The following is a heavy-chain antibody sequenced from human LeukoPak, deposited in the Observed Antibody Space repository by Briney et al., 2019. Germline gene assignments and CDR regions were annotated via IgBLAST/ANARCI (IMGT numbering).Heavy chain of an antibody. D-gene: IGHD2-2*01. Sequence: GRSLRLSSAVSVFTFYDYSIHGGRHAPGGGLGWGSGIRSISGAIAYAHSVKGRFAIPRDNAKNSLYLQMDSLRPEDTALYYCGKTAKDPDCTSPGWYGNYTYYMDVWGRGTTVTVSS. J-gene: IGHJ6*03. CDR3: GKTAKDPDCTSPGWYGNYTYYMDV. CDR1: VFTFYDYS. CDR2: IRSISGAI. V-gene: IGHV3-9*01.